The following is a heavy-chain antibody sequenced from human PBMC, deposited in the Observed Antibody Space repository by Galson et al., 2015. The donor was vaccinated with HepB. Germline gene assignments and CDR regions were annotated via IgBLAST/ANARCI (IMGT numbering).Heavy chain of an antibody. J-gene: IGHJ4*02. D-gene: IGHD2-2*01. V-gene: IGHV3-30*02. CDR1: GFTFGGYG. CDR3: ASEAVLCSSTSCGDY. CDR2: IRNHGSNK. Sequence: SLRLSCATSGFTFGGYGMHWVRQAPGKGLEWVTFIRNHGSNKYYGDSVKGRFTISRDNAKNSLYLQMNSLRAEDTAVYYCASEAVLCSSTSCGDYWGQGTLVTVSS.